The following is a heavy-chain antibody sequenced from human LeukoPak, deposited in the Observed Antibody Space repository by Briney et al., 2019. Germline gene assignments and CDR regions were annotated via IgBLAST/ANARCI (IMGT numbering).Heavy chain of an antibody. CDR3: ARDYGGDAGLDS. Sequence: PGGSLRLSCAASGFTFSSYGMHWVRQAPGKGLEWVAVISYDGSDKYYADSVKGRFTISRDSSKNTLYLQMNSLRAEDTAVYYCARDYGGDAGLDSWGQGTLVTVSS. J-gene: IGHJ4*02. D-gene: IGHD4-17*01. CDR2: ISYDGSDK. V-gene: IGHV3-30*03. CDR1: GFTFSSYG.